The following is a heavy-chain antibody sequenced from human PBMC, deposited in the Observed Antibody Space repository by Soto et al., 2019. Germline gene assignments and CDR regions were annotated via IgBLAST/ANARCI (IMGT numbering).Heavy chain of an antibody. CDR3: AKGADVVVVAATPFDY. V-gene: IGHV3-23*01. CDR1: GFTFSDFA. D-gene: IGHD2-15*01. CDR2: ISGSGGST. Sequence: PGGSLRLSCAASGFTFSDFAMMWVRQAPGQGPECVSAISGSGGSTYYADSVKGRFTISRDNSKNTLYLQMNSLRAEDTAVYYCAKGADVVVVAATPFDYWGQGTLVTVSS. J-gene: IGHJ4*02.